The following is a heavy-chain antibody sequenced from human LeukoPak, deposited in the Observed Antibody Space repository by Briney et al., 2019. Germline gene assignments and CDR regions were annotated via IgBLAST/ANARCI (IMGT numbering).Heavy chain of an antibody. V-gene: IGHV3-30*04. Sequence: GGSLRLSCAASGFTFSSYAMPWVRQAPGKGLEWVAVISYDGSNKYYADSVKGRFTISRDNSKNTLYLQMNSLRAEDTAVYYCAKGKDSYYSSDWGQGTLVTVSS. D-gene: IGHD1-26*01. CDR3: AKGKDSYYSSD. J-gene: IGHJ4*02. CDR1: GFTFSSYA. CDR2: ISYDGSNK.